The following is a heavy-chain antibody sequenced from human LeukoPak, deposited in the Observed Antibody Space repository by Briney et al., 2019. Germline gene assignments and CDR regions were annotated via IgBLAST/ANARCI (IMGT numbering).Heavy chain of an antibody. CDR3: LTTTGDY. V-gene: IGHV3-71*01. D-gene: IGHD3-22*01. J-gene: IGHJ4*02. CDR1: GFTVSSNY. CDR2: IRSKAYGGTT. Sequence: GGSLRLSCAASGFTVSSNYMSWVRQAPGKGLEWVGFIRSKAYGGTTEYAASVKGRFTISRDDSKSIAYLQMNSLKTEDTAVYYCLTTTGDYWGQGTLVTVSS.